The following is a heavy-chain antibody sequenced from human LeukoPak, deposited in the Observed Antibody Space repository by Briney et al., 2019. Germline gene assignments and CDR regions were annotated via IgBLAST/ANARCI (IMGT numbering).Heavy chain of an antibody. J-gene: IGHJ3*02. D-gene: IGHD3-22*01. V-gene: IGHV1-2*02. Sequence: GASVKVSCKASGYTFTGYYMHWVRQAPGQGLEWMGWINPNSGGTNYAQKFQGRVTMTRDTSISTAYMELSRLRSDDTAVYYCASGYYDSSGAGGTIGAFDIWGQGTMVTVSS. CDR3: ASGYYDSSGAGGTIGAFDI. CDR2: INPNSGGT. CDR1: GYTFTGYY.